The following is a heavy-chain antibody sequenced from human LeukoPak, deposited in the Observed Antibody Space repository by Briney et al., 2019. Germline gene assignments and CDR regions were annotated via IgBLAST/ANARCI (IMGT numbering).Heavy chain of an antibody. CDR1: GFTFSNYA. Sequence: QPGGYLRLSCAASGFTFSNYAMHWVRQAPGKGLEYVSAISSHGGSTYYANSVKGRFTISRDNAKNSLYLQMNSLRAEDTAVYYCARALTLGYWGQGTLVTVSS. D-gene: IGHD3-16*01. J-gene: IGHJ4*02. V-gene: IGHV3-64*01. CDR3: ARALTLGY. CDR2: ISSHGGST.